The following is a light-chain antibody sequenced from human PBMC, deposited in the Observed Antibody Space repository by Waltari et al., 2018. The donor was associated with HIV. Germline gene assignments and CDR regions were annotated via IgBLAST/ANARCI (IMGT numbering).Light chain of an antibody. Sequence: QSVLTQPPSASGTPGQRVTISCSGRNSNIGSNTVNWYQQLPGSAPNLHIYGNTQRPSGVPDRFSGSKSGTSASLAISWRQSEDEADYYCAAWDDSLNGEVVFGGGTKLTVL. CDR2: GNT. J-gene: IGLJ2*01. V-gene: IGLV1-44*01. CDR1: NSNIGSNT. CDR3: AAWDDSLNGEVV.